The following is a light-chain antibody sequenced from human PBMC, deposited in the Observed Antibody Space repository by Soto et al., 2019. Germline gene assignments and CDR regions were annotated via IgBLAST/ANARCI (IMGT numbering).Light chain of an antibody. Sequence: DIQMTQSPSTLSASVGDRVTITCRASQSISSWLAWYQQKPGKAPKLLIYKASSLESGVPSRFSGSGSGTEFTLTISSLQPDEFATYYCQQYNTPRALTFGGGTKVEIK. CDR1: QSISSW. CDR2: KAS. V-gene: IGKV1-5*03. J-gene: IGKJ4*01. CDR3: QQYNTPRALT.